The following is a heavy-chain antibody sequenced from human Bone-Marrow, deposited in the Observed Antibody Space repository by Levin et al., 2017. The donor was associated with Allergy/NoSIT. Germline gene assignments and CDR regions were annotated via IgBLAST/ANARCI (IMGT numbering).Heavy chain of an antibody. CDR3: ARPNSMYNYCLDY. J-gene: IGHJ4*02. CDR2: IYYTGST. CDR1: GGSISSSSYY. V-gene: IGHV4-39*01. D-gene: IGHD1-1*01. Sequence: SQTLSLPCTVSGGSISSSSYYWGWIRQPPGKGLEWIGSIYYTGSTYYNPSLKTRVTISADTANNQFSLTLSSVTAADTAVYYCARPNSMYNYCLDYWGQGTLVTVSS.